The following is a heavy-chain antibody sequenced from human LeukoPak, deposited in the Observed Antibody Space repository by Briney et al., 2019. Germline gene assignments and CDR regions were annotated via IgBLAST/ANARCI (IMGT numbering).Heavy chain of an antibody. CDR1: GFTFSDYY. CDR3: ARDVFGGYSYGNGPIDY. V-gene: IGHV3-11*01. Sequence: GGSLRLSCAASGFTFSDYYMSWIRQAPGKGLEWVSYTSSSGSTIYYADSVKGRFTISRDNAKNSLYLQMNSLRAEDTAVYYCARDVFGGYSYGNGPIDYWGQGTLVTVSS. J-gene: IGHJ4*02. CDR2: TSSSGSTI. D-gene: IGHD5-18*01.